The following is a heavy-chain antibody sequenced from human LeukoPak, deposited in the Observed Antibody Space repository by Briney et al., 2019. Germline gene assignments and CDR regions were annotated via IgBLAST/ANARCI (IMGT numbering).Heavy chain of an antibody. Sequence: SVTVSCNASGGTFSIYGSCWVRQAPGQGREWMGGIIPIFGTANYAQKFQGRVTITTDEATSTAYMELSSLRSEDTAVYYCTSGVATIKAFDIWGQGTMVTVSS. V-gene: IGHV1-69*05. D-gene: IGHD5-12*01. CDR3: TSGVATIKAFDI. CDR2: IIPIFGTA. J-gene: IGHJ3*02. CDR1: GGTFSIYG.